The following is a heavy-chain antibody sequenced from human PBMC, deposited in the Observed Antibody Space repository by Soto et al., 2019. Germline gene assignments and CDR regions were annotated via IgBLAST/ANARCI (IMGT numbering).Heavy chain of an antibody. J-gene: IGHJ4*02. CDR1: GAIFSSNA. D-gene: IGHD5-18*01. CDR2: ILPIFGRK. Sequence: QVQLVQSGAEVKKPGSSVKVTCKASGAIFSSNAISWVRQAPGLGLEWMGGILPIFGRKNYAQKFQGRATITADESTRTAYMELSSLKSEDTAVYYCATGGRGYSYAPRFYFEYWGQGTLVTVSS. CDR3: ATGGRGYSYAPRFYFEY. V-gene: IGHV1-69*01.